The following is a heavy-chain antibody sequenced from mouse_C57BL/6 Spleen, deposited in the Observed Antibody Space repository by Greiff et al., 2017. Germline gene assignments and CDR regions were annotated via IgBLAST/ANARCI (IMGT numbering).Heavy chain of an antibody. J-gene: IGHJ2*01. CDR2: INPNNGGT. CDR1: GYTLTDYY. D-gene: IGHD1-1*01. V-gene: IGHV1-26*01. Sequence: EVQLQQSGPELVKPGASVTISCKASGYTLTDYYMHWVKQSHGKSLEWIGDINPNNGGTSYNQKFTGKATLTADNSSSTAYMEIRSLTSEDAAVYYCARSGYYGSSYFDYWGQGTTLTVSS. CDR3: ARSGYYGSSYFDY.